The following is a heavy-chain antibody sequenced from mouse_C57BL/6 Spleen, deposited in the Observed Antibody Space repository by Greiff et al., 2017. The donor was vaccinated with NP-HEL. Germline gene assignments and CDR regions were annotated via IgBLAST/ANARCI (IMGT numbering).Heavy chain of an antibody. V-gene: IGHV7-3*01. CDR2: IRNKANGYTT. CDR3: ARSGHYFDY. Sequence: EVKLVESGGGLVQPGGSLSLSCAASGFTFTDYYMSWVRQPPGKALEWLGFIRNKANGYTTEYSASVKGRFTISRDNSQSILYLQMNALRAEDSATYYCARSGHYFDYWGQSTTLTVSS. J-gene: IGHJ2*01. CDR1: GFTFTDYY.